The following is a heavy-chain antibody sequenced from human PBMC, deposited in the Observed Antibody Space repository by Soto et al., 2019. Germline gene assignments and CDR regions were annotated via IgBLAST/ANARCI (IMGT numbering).Heavy chain of an antibody. CDR2: IKYDGSET. D-gene: IGHD2-2*01. J-gene: IGHJ4*02. CDR3: ARGAESSSMYGLNFDY. CDR1: GFTFSSYW. V-gene: IGHV3-7*05. Sequence: EVQLEESGGGLVQPGGSLRLSCEASGFTFSSYWMNWVRQAPGKGLEWVASIKYDGSETFYVDSVKGRCTIFRDDTKKSLHLQMNILRAEDTAVYYCARGAESSSMYGLNFDYWGQGALVTVSS.